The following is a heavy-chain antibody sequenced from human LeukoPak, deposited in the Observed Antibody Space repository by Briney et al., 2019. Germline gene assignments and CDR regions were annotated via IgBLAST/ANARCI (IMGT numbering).Heavy chain of an antibody. CDR1: GFTFDDYA. D-gene: IGHD2-15*01. V-gene: IGHV3-21*01. Sequence: GGSLRLSCATSGFTFDDYAMHWVRQAPGKGLEWVSSISSSSSYIYYADSVKGRFTISRDNAKNSLYLQMNSLRAEDTAVYYCARYCSGGSCYSEGFDYWGQGTLVTVSS. CDR2: ISSSSSYI. CDR3: ARYCSGGSCYSEGFDY. J-gene: IGHJ4*02.